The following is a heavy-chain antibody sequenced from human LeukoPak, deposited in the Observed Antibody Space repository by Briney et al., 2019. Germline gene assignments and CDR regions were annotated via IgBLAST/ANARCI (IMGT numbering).Heavy chain of an antibody. Sequence: GGSLRLSCVVSGIPFSDYYMNWIRQAPGKGLEWISYISSTSSYTDYADSVKGRFIISRDNAQNALFLQMNSLRVEDTGVYYCAAGTAADYWGQGTRVAVSS. D-gene: IGHD6-13*01. V-gene: IGHV3-11*03. CDR2: ISSTSSYT. J-gene: IGHJ4*02. CDR3: AAGTAADY. CDR1: GIPFSDYY.